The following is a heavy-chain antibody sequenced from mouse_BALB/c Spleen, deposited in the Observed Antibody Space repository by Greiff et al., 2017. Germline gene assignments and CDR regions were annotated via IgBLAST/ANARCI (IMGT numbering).Heavy chain of an antibody. V-gene: IGHV1S22*01. Sequence: LQQPGSELVRPGASVKLSCTASGYTFTSYWMHWVKQRHGKGLEWIGNIYPGSGSTNYDEKFKSKGTLTVDTSSSTAYMHLSSLTSEDSAVYYCTRSYDYGYYYAMDYWGQGTSVTVSS. CDR2: IYPGSGST. D-gene: IGHD2-4*01. CDR1: GYTFTSYW. CDR3: TRSYDYGYYYAMDY. J-gene: IGHJ4*01.